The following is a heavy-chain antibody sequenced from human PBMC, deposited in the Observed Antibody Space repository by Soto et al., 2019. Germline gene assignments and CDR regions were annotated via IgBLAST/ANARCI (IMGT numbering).Heavy chain of an antibody. CDR1: GGSISSGDYY. V-gene: IGHV4-30-4*01. D-gene: IGHD2-2*01. CDR2: IYYSGST. CDR3: ARGEDCSSTSCRYYYYYGMDV. Sequence: LSLTCTVSGGSISSGDYYWSWIRQPPGKGLEWIGYIYYSGSTYYNPSLKSRVTISVDTSKNQFSLKLSSVTAADTAVYYCARGEDCSSTSCRYYYYYGMDVWGQGTAVTVSS. J-gene: IGHJ6*02.